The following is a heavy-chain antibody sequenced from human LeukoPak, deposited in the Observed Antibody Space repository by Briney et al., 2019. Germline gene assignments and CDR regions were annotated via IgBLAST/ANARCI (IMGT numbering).Heavy chain of an antibody. J-gene: IGHJ3*02. CDR2: MNPNSGNT. CDR1: GYTFTSYA. D-gene: IGHD3-10*01. V-gene: IGHV1-8*03. Sequence: GASVKVSCKASGYTFTSYAMNWVRQAPGQGLEWMGWMNPNSGNTGYAQKFQGRVTITRNTSISTAYMELSSLRSEDTAVYYCARGIWFGEPDAFDIWGQGTMVTVSS. CDR3: ARGIWFGEPDAFDI.